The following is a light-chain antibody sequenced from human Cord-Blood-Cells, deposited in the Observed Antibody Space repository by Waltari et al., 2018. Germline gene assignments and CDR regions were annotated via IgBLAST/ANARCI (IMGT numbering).Light chain of an antibody. CDR2: WAT. J-gene: IGKJ1*01. Sequence: DIVMTQSPDSLAVSLGERATINCKSSQSVLYSSNNKNYLAWYQQKPGQPPKLLIYWATTREAGVPDRFRCSGSGTDFTLTISSLQAEDVAVYYCPQYYSTPPTFGQGTKVEIK. CDR3: PQYYSTPPT. V-gene: IGKV4-1*01. CDR1: QSVLYSSNNKNY.